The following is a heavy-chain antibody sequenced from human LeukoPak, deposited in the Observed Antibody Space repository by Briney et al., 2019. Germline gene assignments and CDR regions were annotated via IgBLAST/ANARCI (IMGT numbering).Heavy chain of an antibody. CDR2: IWYDGSNK. CDR3: ARDNDFWSGYRGGQTYYYYYMDV. J-gene: IGHJ6*03. D-gene: IGHD3-3*01. Sequence: PGGSLRLSCAAPGFTFSSYAMHWVRQAPGKGLEWVAVIWYDGSNKYYGDSVKGRCTISRDNSKNTLYLQMNSLRAEDTAVYYCARDNDFWSGYRGGQTYYYYYMDVWGKGTTVTVSS. CDR1: GFTFSSYA. V-gene: IGHV3-33*01.